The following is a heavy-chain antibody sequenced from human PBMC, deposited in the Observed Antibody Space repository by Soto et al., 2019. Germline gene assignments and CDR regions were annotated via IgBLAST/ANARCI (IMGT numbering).Heavy chain of an antibody. D-gene: IGHD6-6*01. V-gene: IGHV2-5*02. J-gene: IGHJ3*01. Sequence: QITLKESGPTLVKPTQTLTLTCIFSGFSLSTSGVGVGWIRQPPGKSLEWLALIYWDDDKRYNPSLKSRLTLTKDTSKNQVVLTLTDMGPVDTATYYCAHRRARTAGRDDAYDVWGQGTLVVVSS. CDR3: AHRRARTAGRDDAYDV. CDR1: GFSLSTSGVG. CDR2: IYWDDDK.